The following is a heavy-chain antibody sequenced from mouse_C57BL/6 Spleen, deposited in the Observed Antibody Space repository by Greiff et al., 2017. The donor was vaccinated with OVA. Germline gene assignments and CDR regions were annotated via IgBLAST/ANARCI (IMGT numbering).Heavy chain of an antibody. Sequence: VQLQQPGAELVKPGASVKMSCKASGYTFTSYWITWVKQRPGQGLEWIGDIYPGSGSTNYNEKFKSKATLTVDTSSSTAYMQLSSLTSEDSAVYYCARGTTVVARYFDVWGTGTTVTVSS. CDR2: IYPGSGST. CDR3: ARGTTVVARYFDV. V-gene: IGHV1-55*01. D-gene: IGHD1-1*01. J-gene: IGHJ1*03. CDR1: GYTFTSYW.